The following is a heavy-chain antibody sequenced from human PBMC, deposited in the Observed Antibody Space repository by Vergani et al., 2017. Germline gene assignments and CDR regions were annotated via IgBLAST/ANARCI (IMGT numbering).Heavy chain of an antibody. CDR3: ARSTGVYGDYYYYYGMDV. V-gene: IGHV3-53*01. CDR2: IYSGGST. J-gene: IGHJ6*02. Sequence: EVQLVESGGGLIQPGGSLRLSCAASGFTVSSNYMSWVRQAPGKGLEWVSVIYSGGSTYYADSVKGRLTISRDNSKNTLYLQMNSLRAEDTAVYYCARSTGVYGDYYYYYGMDVWGQGTTVTVSS. D-gene: IGHD4-17*01. CDR1: GFTVSSNY.